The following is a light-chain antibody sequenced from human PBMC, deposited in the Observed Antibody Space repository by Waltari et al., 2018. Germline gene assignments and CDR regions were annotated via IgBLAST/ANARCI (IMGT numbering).Light chain of an antibody. CDR2: GAS. Sequence: DIQMTQSPSSLSASVGDRVTITCRASQSISKYLNWYKQKPGKAPKLLIYGASSLQSGVSPMFSGSGSGTEFTLTISSLQPEDFATYSCQQSYTTPYTFGQGTKLEI. J-gene: IGKJ2*01. CDR1: QSISKY. CDR3: QQSYTTPYT. V-gene: IGKV1-39*01.